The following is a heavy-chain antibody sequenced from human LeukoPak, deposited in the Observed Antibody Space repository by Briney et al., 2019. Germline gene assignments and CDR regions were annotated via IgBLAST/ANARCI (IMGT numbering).Heavy chain of an antibody. J-gene: IGHJ4*02. CDR1: VGSFSGYY. V-gene: IGHV4-34*01. CDR2: INHSGST. D-gene: IGHD3-22*01. Sequence: SETPSLTCAVYVGSFSGYYWSWIREPPGKGLGWGGEINHSGSTNYTPSLKSRVTISVDTSKNQFSLKLSSVTAEDTAVYYCARQGGGGQNSGYYLQLDYWGQRTRVTVPS. CDR3: ARQGGGGQNSGYYLQLDY.